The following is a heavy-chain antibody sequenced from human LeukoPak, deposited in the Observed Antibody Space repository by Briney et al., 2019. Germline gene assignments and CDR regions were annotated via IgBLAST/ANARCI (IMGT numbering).Heavy chain of an antibody. D-gene: IGHD4-17*01. CDR2: IYSGGST. J-gene: IGHJ4*02. V-gene: IGHV3-53*01. CDR3: AKSPRWLLDY. CDR1: GFTVSSKY. Sequence: PGGSLRLSCVASGFTVSSKYMSWVRQAPGKGLEWVSVIYSGGSTYYGESVKGRFTISRDNSKNTLYLQMNSLRAEDTAVYYCAKSPRWLLDYWGQGTLVTVSS.